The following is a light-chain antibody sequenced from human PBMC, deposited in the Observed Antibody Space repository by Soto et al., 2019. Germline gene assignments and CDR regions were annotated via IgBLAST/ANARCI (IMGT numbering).Light chain of an antibody. Sequence: EIVLMQSPGTLSLSPGERATLSCRASQSVSSSYLAWYQQKPGQAPRLLIYGASSRATGIPDRFSGSGSGTDFTLTISSLEPEDFAVYYCQQYGSSPRAMYTFGQGTKLEIK. CDR1: QSVSSSY. J-gene: IGKJ2*01. CDR2: GAS. V-gene: IGKV3-20*01. CDR3: QQYGSSPRAMYT.